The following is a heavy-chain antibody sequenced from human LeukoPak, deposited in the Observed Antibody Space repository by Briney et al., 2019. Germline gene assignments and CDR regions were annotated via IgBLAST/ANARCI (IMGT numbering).Heavy chain of an antibody. CDR3: ARGCTVAGTIGGYFDY. V-gene: IGHV3-53*01. J-gene: IGHJ4*02. CDR1: GFTVSSNY. Sequence: GGSLRLSCAASGFTVSSNYMSWVRQAPGKGLEWVSVIYSGGSTYYADSVKGRFTISRDNSKNTLYLQMNSLSAEDTAVYYCARGCTVAGTIGGYFDYWGQGTLVTVSS. D-gene: IGHD6-19*01. CDR2: IYSGGST.